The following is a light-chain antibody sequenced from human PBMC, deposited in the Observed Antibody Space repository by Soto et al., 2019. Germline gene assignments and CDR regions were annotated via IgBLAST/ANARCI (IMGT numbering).Light chain of an antibody. CDR1: QSISGW. CDR2: DAS. V-gene: IGKV1-5*01. Sequence: DIQMTQSPSTLSASVGDRVTITCWASQSISGWLAWYQQRPGKAPKLLIYDASSLESGVPSRFSVSGSGTEFTLTIGVLQPDDFATYYCQQYSGYSLFTFGPGTIVDIK. CDR3: QQYSGYSLFT. J-gene: IGKJ3*01.